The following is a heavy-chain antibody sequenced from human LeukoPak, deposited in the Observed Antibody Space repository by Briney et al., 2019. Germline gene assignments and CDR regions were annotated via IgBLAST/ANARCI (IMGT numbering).Heavy chain of an antibody. CDR3: ARAKYGSGSYYYFDY. D-gene: IGHD3-10*01. J-gene: IGHJ4*02. CDR2: IWYDGSNK. CDR1: GFTFSSYG. Sequence: PGRSLRLSCAASGFTFSSYGMHWVRQAPGKGLEWVAVIWYDGSNKYYADSVKGRFTISRDNSKNTLYLQMNSLRAEDTAVYYCARAKYGSGSYYYFDYWGQGTLVTVSS. V-gene: IGHV3-33*01.